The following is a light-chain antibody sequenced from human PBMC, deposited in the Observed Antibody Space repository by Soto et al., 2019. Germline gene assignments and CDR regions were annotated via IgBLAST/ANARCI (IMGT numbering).Light chain of an antibody. CDR1: SSNIGNNY. CDR3: ATWDGSLPGEV. J-gene: IGLJ2*01. CDR2: DNN. V-gene: IGLV1-51*01. Sequence: QSVLTQSPSVSAAPGQNVTISCSGSSSNIGNNYVSWYQQLPGTAPKLLIYDNNKRPSGIPDRFSGSKSGTSGTLDITGLQTGDEADYYYATWDGSLPGEVFGGGTKVTVL.